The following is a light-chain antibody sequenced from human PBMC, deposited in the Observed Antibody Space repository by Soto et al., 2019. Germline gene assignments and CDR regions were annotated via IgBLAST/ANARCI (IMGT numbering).Light chain of an antibody. CDR3: QQSIRWPLT. J-gene: IGKJ4*01. Sequence: ELVVTQSPATLSVSPGERVTLSCRTSQDVSSKLAWYQQKAGQAPSLLIYDASTRATGTPARFSGSGSGTEFTIPVSSLQSEDDAVYFCQQSIRWPLTFGGGTKVEIK. V-gene: IGKV3D-15*01. CDR1: QDVSSK. CDR2: DAS.